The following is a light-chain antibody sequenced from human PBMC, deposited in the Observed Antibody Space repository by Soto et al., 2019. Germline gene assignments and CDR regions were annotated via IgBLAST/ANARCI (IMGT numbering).Light chain of an antibody. CDR1: HTISSW. Sequence: DIQMTQSPSTLSASVGDRVTITCRASHTISSWLALYQQKPGKAPKLLIYKASSLESGVPSRFSGSGSGTEFTLTISSLQPDDFATYYCQQYNSYSRTFGQGTKVDIK. CDR3: QQYNSYSRT. J-gene: IGKJ1*01. V-gene: IGKV1-5*03. CDR2: KAS.